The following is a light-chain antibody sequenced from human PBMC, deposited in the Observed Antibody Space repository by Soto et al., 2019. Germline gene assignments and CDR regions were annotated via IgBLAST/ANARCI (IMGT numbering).Light chain of an antibody. CDR3: QQFNSYSPGA. Sequence: DIQMTQSPSTLSASVGGRVTITCRGSQSVGTWVAWYQQKPGKAPKLLIYKASTLKSGVPARFSGSGSGTEFTLTISSLQPDDFATYYCQQFNSYSPGAFGQGTKVDIK. CDR1: QSVGTW. V-gene: IGKV1-5*03. J-gene: IGKJ1*01. CDR2: KAS.